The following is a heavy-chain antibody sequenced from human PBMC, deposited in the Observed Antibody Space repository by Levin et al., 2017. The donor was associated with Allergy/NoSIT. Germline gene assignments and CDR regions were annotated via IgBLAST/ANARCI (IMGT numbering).Heavy chain of an antibody. J-gene: IGHJ2*01. Sequence: SETLSLTCTVSGGSISNYYWSWIRQPAGKGLEWIGRIYTAGSTNYNPSLKSRVTMSVDTSKNQFSLKLSSVTAADTAVYYCARGAYCSGGNCYWYFDLWGRGTLVTVSS. CDR2: IYTAGST. CDR3: ARGAYCSGGNCYWYFDL. CDR1: GGSISNYY. D-gene: IGHD2-15*01. V-gene: IGHV4-4*07.